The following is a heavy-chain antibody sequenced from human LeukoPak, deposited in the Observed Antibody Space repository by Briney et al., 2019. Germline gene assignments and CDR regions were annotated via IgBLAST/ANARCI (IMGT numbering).Heavy chain of an antibody. D-gene: IGHD3-9*01. CDR2: ISSSGSTI. CDR1: GFTFSDYY. Sequence: GGSLRLSCAASGFTFSDYYMSWIRQAPGKGLERVSYISSSGSTIYYADSVKGRFTISRDNAKNSLYLQMNSLRAEDTAVYYCARDYDILTGYRPTYGMDVWGQGTTVTVSS. CDR3: ARDYDILTGYRPTYGMDV. J-gene: IGHJ6*02. V-gene: IGHV3-11*01.